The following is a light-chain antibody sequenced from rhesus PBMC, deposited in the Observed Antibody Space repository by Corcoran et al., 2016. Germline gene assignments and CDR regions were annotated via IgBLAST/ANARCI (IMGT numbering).Light chain of an antibody. CDR1: SSDIGGSNR. J-gene: IGLJ1*01. V-gene: IGLV2-13*03. CDR2: DVN. CDR3: TSYTTSRTFI. Sequence: QAAPTQSPSVSGSPGQPVTISCTGTSSDIGGSNRVSWYQQHPGRAPKLMIYDVNKRPSGISDRFSGSKSGNTASLTISGLQAEDEADYYCTSYTTSRTFIFGVGTRLTVL.